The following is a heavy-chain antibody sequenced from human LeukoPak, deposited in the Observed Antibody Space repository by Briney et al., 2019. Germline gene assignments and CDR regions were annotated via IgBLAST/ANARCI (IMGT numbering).Heavy chain of an antibody. CDR2: IKQDGSEK. J-gene: IGHJ4*02. CDR3: ARDRWGTRIQLWSEEYYFDY. CDR1: GFTFSSYW. D-gene: IGHD5-18*01. Sequence: GGSLRLSCAASGFTFSSYWMSWVRQAPGKGLEWVANIKQDGSEKYYVDSVKGRFTISRDNAKNSLYLQMNSLRAEDTAVYDCARDRWGTRIQLWSEEYYFDYWGQGTLVTVSS. V-gene: IGHV3-7*01.